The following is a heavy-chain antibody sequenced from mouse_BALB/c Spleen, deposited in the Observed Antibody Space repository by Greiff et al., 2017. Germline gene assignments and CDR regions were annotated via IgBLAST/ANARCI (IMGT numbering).Heavy chain of an antibody. D-gene: IGHD1-1*01. Sequence: EVKLMESGAELVRPGALVKLSCKASGFNIKDYYMHWVKQRPEQGLEWIGWIDPENGNTIYDPKFQGKASITADTSSNTAYLQLSSLTSEDTAVYYCARYYGSSPWFAYWGQGTLVTVSA. V-gene: IGHV14-1*02. CDR2: IDPENGNT. J-gene: IGHJ3*01. CDR1: GFNIKDYY. CDR3: ARYYGSSPWFAY.